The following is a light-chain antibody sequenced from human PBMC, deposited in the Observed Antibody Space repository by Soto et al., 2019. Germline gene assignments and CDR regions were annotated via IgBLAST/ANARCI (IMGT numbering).Light chain of an antibody. Sequence: QSVLTQPASVSGSPGQSITISCTGTSSVVGSYDLVSWYQQHPGKAPRLIIYEVTKRPSGVSNRFSGSKSGSTASLTFSGLQAEDEADYVCCPYAGVSTFVFGTGTKDTV. CDR1: SSVVGSYDL. J-gene: IGLJ1*01. V-gene: IGLV2-23*02. CDR2: EVT. CDR3: CPYAGVSTFV.